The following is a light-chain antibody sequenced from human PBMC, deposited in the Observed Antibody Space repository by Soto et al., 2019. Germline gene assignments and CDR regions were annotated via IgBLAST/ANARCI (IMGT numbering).Light chain of an antibody. CDR2: DVS. J-gene: IGLJ1*01. CDR3: FSFTTTSTHV. V-gene: IGLV2-8*01. Sequence: SALTQSPSASGSPGQSVTISCTGTSNDVGGYNSVSWYQQHPGKAPKVMIYDVSKRPSGVPDRFSGSKSGNTASLTVSALQAEDEAEYFCFSFTTTSTHVFGTGTKVTVL. CDR1: SNDVGGYNS.